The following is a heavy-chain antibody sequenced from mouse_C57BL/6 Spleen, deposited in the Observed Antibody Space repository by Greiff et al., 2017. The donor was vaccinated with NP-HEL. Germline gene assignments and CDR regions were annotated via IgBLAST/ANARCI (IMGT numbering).Heavy chain of an antibody. Sequence: QVQLQQPGAELVMPGASVKLSCKASGYTFTSYWMHWVKQRPGQGLEWIGEIDPSDSYTNYNQKFKGKSTLTVDKSSSTAYMQLSSLTSEDSAVYYCASLDSSGYAMDYWGQGTSVTVSS. CDR2: IDPSDSYT. D-gene: IGHD3-2*02. J-gene: IGHJ4*01. CDR3: ASLDSSGYAMDY. CDR1: GYTFTSYW. V-gene: IGHV1-69*01.